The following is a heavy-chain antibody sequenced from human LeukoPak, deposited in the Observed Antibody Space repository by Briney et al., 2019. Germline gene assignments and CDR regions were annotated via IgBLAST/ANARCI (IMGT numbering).Heavy chain of an antibody. J-gene: IGHJ1*01. CDR2: IKPNSGGT. Sequence: ASVKVSCKASGYTFTGHSMYWVRQAPGQGLEWMGWIKPNSGGTNYAQKFQGRVTMTRDTSISTAYMELSRLRSDDTAVYYCARRPPRGGNNGYFQHWGQGTLVTVSS. D-gene: IGHD4-23*01. CDR3: ARRPPRGGNNGYFQH. V-gene: IGHV1-2*02. CDR1: GYTFTGHS.